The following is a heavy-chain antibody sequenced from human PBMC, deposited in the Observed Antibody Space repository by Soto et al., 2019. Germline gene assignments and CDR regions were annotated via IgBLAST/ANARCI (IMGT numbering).Heavy chain of an antibody. CDR3: ARSRIVLVPAAPSPYYYYYGMDV. CDR1: GDSISSSNW. Sequence: SETLSLTCAVSGDSISSSNWWTWVRQPPGKGLEWIGEIYHSGNTNYNPSLRSRVTISVDKSKNQFSLKLSSVTAADTAVYYCARSRIVLVPAAPSPYYYYYGMDVWGQGTTVTVSS. CDR2: IYHSGNT. J-gene: IGHJ6*02. V-gene: IGHV4-4*02. D-gene: IGHD2-2*01.